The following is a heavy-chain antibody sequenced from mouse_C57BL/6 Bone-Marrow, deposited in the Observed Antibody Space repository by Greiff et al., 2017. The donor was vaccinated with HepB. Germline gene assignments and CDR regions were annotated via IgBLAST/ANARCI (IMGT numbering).Heavy chain of an antibody. CDR3: ARSSDDYGSSYAMDY. Sequence: VQLQHPGAELVMPGASVKLSCKASGYTFTSYWMHWVKQRPGQGLEWIGEIDPSDSNTNYNQKFKGKSTLTVDKSSSTAYMQLSSLTSEDSAVYYCARSSDDYGSSYAMDYWGQGTSVTVSS. CDR2: IDPSDSNT. D-gene: IGHD1-1*01. V-gene: IGHV1-69*01. CDR1: GYTFTSYW. J-gene: IGHJ4*01.